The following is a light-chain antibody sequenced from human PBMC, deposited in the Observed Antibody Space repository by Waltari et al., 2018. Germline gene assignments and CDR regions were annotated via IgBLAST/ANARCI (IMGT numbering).Light chain of an antibody. Sequence: QLVLTQSPSASASLGASAKLTGTLSSRHINYAIAWPQQQPKKGPRYLMKLNSDGSHTRGDGIPDRFSGSSSGAERFLTISRLQSEDEADYYCQTWDTDNHVVFGGGTKLIVL. V-gene: IGLV4-69*01. CDR1: SRHINYA. CDR3: QTWDTDNHVV. J-gene: IGLJ2*01. CDR2: LNSDGSH.